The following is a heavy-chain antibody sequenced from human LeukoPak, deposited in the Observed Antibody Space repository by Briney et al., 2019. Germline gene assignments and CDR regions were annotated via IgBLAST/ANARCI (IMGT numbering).Heavy chain of an antibody. D-gene: IGHD6-19*01. J-gene: IGHJ4*02. CDR3: ARGLSGWYHY. CDR2: IYYSGST. V-gene: IGHV4-39*01. CDR1: GGSISSSSYY. Sequence: SETLSLTCTVSGGSISSSSYYWGWIRQPPGTGLEWIGSIYYSGSTYYNPSLKSRVTISVDTSKNQFSLKLSSVTAADTAVYYCARGLSGWYHYWGQGTLVTVSS.